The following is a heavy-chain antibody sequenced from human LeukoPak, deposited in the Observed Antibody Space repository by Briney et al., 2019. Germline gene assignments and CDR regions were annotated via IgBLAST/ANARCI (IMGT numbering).Heavy chain of an antibody. CDR3: ATPPHLDGSTFVDY. CDR1: GLTFSSYA. D-gene: IGHD5-24*01. J-gene: IGHJ4*02. CDR2: VSGSGGST. V-gene: IGHV3-23*01. Sequence: AGGSLRLSCAASGLTFSSYALVWVRQAPGEGLEWVSTVSGSGGSTYYADSVKGRFTISRDNSKNTLYLQMTSLRVDDTAVYYCATPPHLDGSTFVDYWGQGTLVTVSS.